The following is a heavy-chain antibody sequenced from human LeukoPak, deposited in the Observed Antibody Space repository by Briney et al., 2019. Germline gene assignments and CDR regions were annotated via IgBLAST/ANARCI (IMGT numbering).Heavy chain of an antibody. Sequence: GGSLRLSCAASGFTFSSYAMSWVRQAPGKGLEWVSAISGSGGSTYYADSVKGRFTISRDNSKNTLYLQMNSLRPEDTAVFYCAKTPTLYYYMDVWGKGTTVTISS. CDR3: AKTPTLYYYMDV. V-gene: IGHV3-23*01. CDR2: ISGSGGST. J-gene: IGHJ6*03. CDR1: GFTFSSYA.